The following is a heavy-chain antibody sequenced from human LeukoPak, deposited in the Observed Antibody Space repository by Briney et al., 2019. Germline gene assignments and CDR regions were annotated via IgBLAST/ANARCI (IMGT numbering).Heavy chain of an antibody. CDR2: FSGSGGST. CDR3: ASHYYGSGKFEN. D-gene: IGHD3-10*01. Sequence: GGSLRLSCAASGFTFSSYAMSWVRQAPGKGLEWVSAFSGSGGSTYYADSVKGRFTISRDNAKNSLYLQMNSLRAEDTAVYYCASHYYGSGKFENWGQGTLVTVSS. CDR1: GFTFSSYA. V-gene: IGHV3-23*01. J-gene: IGHJ4*02.